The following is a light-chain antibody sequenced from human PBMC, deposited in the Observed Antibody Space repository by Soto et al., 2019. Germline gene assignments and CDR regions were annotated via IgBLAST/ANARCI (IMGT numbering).Light chain of an antibody. CDR1: QTVGSTY. Sequence: EIVLTQSPGTLSLSPGERATLSCRASQTVGSTYLAWYQQKPGQAPRLLISGASTRATGIPDRFSGSGSGTDFTLTISRLEPEDFAVYYCQQYGSSPLLTFGGGTKVDIK. CDR3: QQYGSSPLLT. CDR2: GAS. V-gene: IGKV3-20*01. J-gene: IGKJ4*01.